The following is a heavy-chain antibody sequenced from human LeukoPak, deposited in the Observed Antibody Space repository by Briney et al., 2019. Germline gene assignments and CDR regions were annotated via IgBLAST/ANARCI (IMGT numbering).Heavy chain of an antibody. CDR3: AKDSTVAGPIGY. CDR2: ISYDGSNK. D-gene: IGHD6-19*01. V-gene: IGHV3-30*18. J-gene: IGHJ4*02. CDR1: GFTFSSYG. Sequence: GGSLRLSCAASGFTFSSYGMHWVRQAPGKGLEWVAVISYDGSNKYYADSVKGRFTISRDNSKNTLYLQMNSLRAEDTAVYYCAKDSTVAGPIGYWGQGTLVTVSS.